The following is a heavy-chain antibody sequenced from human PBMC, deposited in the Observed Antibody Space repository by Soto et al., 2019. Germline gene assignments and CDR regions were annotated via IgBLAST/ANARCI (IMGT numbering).Heavy chain of an antibody. Sequence: GGSLRLSCAASVFTFSCYGMNWVRQAPGKWLEWFSYISNAASSIXXADSVKGRXTVSRYNSNGSXYLQRXSLRAEDTAVYYCARGDWRSGYWCQGTLVTVSS. CDR1: VFTFSCYG. V-gene: IGHV3-48*01. CDR2: ISNAASSI. CDR3: ARGDWRSGY. J-gene: IGHJ4*02. D-gene: IGHD2-8*02.